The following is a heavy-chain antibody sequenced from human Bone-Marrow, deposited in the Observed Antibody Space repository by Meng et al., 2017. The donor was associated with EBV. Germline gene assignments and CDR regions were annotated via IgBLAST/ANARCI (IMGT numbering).Heavy chain of an antibody. V-gene: IGHV4-34*01. J-gene: IGHJ4*02. Sequence: QVHLLASGGGVCKLGAPVPHTCAFYGWTFRSLALIWVRQAPGKGVDWNGEIKTSGGNQPYPSLKNGVSIFVYASKVHIALMLSSVTAADNAAYYCGRATGVSTSYVRWGQGRLVTVSS. CDR1: GWTFRSLA. CDR2: IKTSGGN. D-gene: IGHD3-9*01. CDR3: GRATGVSTSYVR.